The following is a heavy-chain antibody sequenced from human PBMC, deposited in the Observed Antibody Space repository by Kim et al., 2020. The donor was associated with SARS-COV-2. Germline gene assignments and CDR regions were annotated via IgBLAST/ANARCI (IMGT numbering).Heavy chain of an antibody. CDR1: GFTFNTYG. Sequence: GGSLRLSCAASGFTFNTYGMHWVRQAPGKGLEWVAVISYEGSKKYYADSVKGRFTISRDNSKNTLYLQMNSLRIEDTAVYYCAKSFRGSNFAYDYWGHGT. CDR2: ISYEGSKK. V-gene: IGHV3-30*18. J-gene: IGHJ4*01. D-gene: IGHD1-26*01. CDR3: AKSFRGSNFAYDY.